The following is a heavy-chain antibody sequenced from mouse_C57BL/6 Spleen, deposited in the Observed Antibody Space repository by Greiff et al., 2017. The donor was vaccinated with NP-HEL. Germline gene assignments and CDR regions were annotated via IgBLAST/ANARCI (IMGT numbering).Heavy chain of an antibody. CDR1: GYTFTDYY. D-gene: IGHD2-12*01. Sequence: EVQLQQSGPELVKPGASVKISCKASGYTFTDYYMNWVKQSHGKSLEWIGDINPNNGGTSYNQKFKGKATLTVDKSSRTAYMELRSLTSEDSAVYDCARSIHSSYAMDYWGQGTSVTVSS. V-gene: IGHV1-26*01. CDR2: INPNNGGT. J-gene: IGHJ4*01. CDR3: ARSIHSSYAMDY.